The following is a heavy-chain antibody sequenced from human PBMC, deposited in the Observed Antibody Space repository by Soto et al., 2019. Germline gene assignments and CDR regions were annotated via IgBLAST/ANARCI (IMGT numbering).Heavy chain of an antibody. Sequence: ASVKVSCKASGYTFTSYGISWVRQAPGQGLEWMGWISACNGNTNYAQKLQGRVTMTTDTSTSTAYMELRSLRSDDTAVYYCARGRPNYYDSGYRRGKNWFDPWGQGTLVTVSS. CDR3: ARGRPNYYDSGYRRGKNWFDP. V-gene: IGHV1-18*04. CDR2: ISACNGNT. D-gene: IGHD3-22*01. CDR1: GYTFTSYG. J-gene: IGHJ5*02.